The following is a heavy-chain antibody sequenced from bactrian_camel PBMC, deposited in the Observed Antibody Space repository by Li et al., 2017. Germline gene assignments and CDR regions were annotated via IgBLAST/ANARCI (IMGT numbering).Heavy chain of an antibody. Sequence: HVQLVESGGGSVQAGGSLTLSCAAGRYTYKRNCMGWVRQRPGKDREGLAVLWIGGATTTYADSVKGRFIITRDKAKDLEYLQMNGLQPEDTGMYYCAADQLYGTCRDVLDFPARGQGTQVTVSS. J-gene: IGHJ4*01. V-gene: IGHV3S1*01. CDR3: AADQLYGTCRDVLDFPA. CDR2: LWIGGATT. D-gene: IGHD7*01. CDR1: RYTYKRNC.